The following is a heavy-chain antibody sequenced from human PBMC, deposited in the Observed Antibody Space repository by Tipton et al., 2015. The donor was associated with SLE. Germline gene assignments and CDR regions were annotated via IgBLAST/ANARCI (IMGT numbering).Heavy chain of an antibody. CDR3: ARDPLAVGDGESLDL. D-gene: IGHD1-26*01. CDR2: ICACGAT. J-gene: IGHJ2*01. V-gene: IGHV4-61*02. Sequence: TLSLTCTVSGGSISSDRYFWSWIRQPAGKGLEWIGRICACGATNYNPSFKSRLTISIDTSKNYFSLNLSSVTAADTAVYFCARDPLAVGDGESLDLWGRGTLVTVSS. CDR1: GGSISSDRYF.